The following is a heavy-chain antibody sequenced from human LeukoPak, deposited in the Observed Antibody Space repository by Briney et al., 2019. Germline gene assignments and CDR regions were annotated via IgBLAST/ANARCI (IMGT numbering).Heavy chain of an antibody. J-gene: IGHJ4*02. CDR1: GFTFSSYG. Sequence: PGRSLRLSCAASGFTFSSYGMHWVRQAPGKGLEWVADISYDGSNKYYADSVKGRFTISRDNFKNTLYLQMNSLRAEDTAVYYCAKDQGYEEAMTRGYFDYWGQGTLVTVSS. V-gene: IGHV3-30*18. D-gene: IGHD2-2*01. CDR3: AKDQGYEEAMTRGYFDY. CDR2: ISYDGSNK.